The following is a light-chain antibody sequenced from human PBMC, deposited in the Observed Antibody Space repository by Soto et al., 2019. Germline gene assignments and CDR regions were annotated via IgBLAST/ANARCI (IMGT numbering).Light chain of an antibody. Sequence: AIRMTQSPSSFSASTGDRVTITCRASQGISTYLAWYQQKPGKAPKLLIYATSTLQSTGPSRFSGSGSGTDFTLTISCLQSEDFATYCCQPYYSHPTFGQGTKVEIK. CDR1: QGISTY. J-gene: IGKJ1*01. CDR3: QPYYSHPT. CDR2: ATS. V-gene: IGKV1-8*01.